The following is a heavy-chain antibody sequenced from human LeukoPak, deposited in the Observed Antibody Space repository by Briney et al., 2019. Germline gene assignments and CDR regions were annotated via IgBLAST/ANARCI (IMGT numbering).Heavy chain of an antibody. J-gene: IGHJ4*02. D-gene: IGHD3-10*01. Sequence: SETLSLTCAVYGGSFSGYYWSWIRQPPGKGLEWIGEINHSGSTNYNPSLKSRVTISVDTSKNQFSLKLSSVTAADTAVYYCARGLYGSGSYYYLYWGQGTLVTVSS. CDR3: ARGLYGSGSYYYLY. V-gene: IGHV4-34*01. CDR2: INHSGST. CDR1: GGSFSGYY.